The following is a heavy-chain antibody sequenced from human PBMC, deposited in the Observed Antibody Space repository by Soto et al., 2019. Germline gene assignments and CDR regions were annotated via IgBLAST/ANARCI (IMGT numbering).Heavy chain of an antibody. Sequence: QVQLVQSGAEVKKPGSSVKVSCKASGGTFSSYAISWVRQAPGQGLEWMGGIIPIFGTANYAQKFQGRVTITADESTSTAYMELSSLRSEDTAVYYSARVGRVVVTAIPPDWYFDLWGRGTLVTVSS. V-gene: IGHV1-69*01. CDR3: ARVGRVVVTAIPPDWYFDL. CDR2: IIPIFGTA. J-gene: IGHJ2*01. D-gene: IGHD2-21*02. CDR1: GGTFSSYA.